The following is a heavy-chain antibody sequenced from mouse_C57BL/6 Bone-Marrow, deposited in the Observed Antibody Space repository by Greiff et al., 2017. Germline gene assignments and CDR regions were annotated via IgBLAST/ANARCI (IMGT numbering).Heavy chain of an antibody. CDR1: GYTFTDYY. CDR3: ASSETGIAY. CDR2: INPYNGGT. D-gene: IGHD4-1*01. V-gene: IGHV1-19*01. J-gene: IGHJ3*01. Sequence: VQLKESGPVLVKPGASVKMSCKASGYTFTDYYMNWVKQSHGKSLEWIGVINPYNGGTSYNQKFKGKATLTVDKSSSTAYMELNSLTSEDSAVYYCASSETGIAYWGQGTLVTVSA.